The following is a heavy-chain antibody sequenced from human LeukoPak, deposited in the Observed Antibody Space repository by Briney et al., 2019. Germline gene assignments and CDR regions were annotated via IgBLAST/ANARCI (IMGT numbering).Heavy chain of an antibody. D-gene: IGHD5-18*01. CDR1: GASISTYY. CDR3: AREIRGYTYGWDY. CDR2: IYYSGST. Sequence: SETLSLTCTVSGASISTYYWSWIRQSPGKGLEWIAYIYYSGSTNCNPSLKSRVTISVDTSKNQFSLKLSSVTAADTAVYYCAREIRGYTYGWDYWGQGTLVTVSA. V-gene: IGHV4-59*01. J-gene: IGHJ4*02.